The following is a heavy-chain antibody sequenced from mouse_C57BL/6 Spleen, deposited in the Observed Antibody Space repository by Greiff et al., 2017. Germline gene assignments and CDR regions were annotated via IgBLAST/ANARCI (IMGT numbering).Heavy chain of an antibody. CDR3: AVISTLVGGAMDY. D-gene: IGHD1-1*01. Sequence: VQLQQSGPELVKPGASVKISCKASGYTFTDYYMNWVKQSHGKSLAWIGDINPNNGGTSYNQKFKGKATLTVDKSSRPAYMELRSLTSEDSSVDYCAVISTLVGGAMDYWGQGTSVTVSS. CDR2: INPNNGGT. CDR1: GYTFTDYY. J-gene: IGHJ4*01. V-gene: IGHV1-26*01.